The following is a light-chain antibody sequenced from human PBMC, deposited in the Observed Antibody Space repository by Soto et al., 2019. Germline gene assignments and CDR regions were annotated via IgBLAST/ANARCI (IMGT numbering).Light chain of an antibody. J-gene: IGKJ1*01. CDR1: QGISNY. CDR2: AAS. V-gene: IGKV1-27*01. Sequence: DIQMTQSPSSLSASVGDTVTITCRASQGISNYLAWYQQKPGQVPNLLIYAASTLQSGVPSRFSGSGSGTDFTLTISSLRPDDGATSYCQKYNNAPRTFGQGTKVVI. CDR3: QKYNNAPRT.